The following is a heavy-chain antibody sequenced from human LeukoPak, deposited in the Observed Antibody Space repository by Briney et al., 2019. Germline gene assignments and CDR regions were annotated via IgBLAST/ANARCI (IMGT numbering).Heavy chain of an antibody. Sequence: PGGSLRLSCAASGFTLSSYGMTWVRQAPGKGLEWVSSISGGGYTTYYADSVKGRFIISRDNSKNTLFLQMNSLRAEDTAVYYCAKGAMVRGVLDYWGQGTLVTVSS. CDR3: AKGAMVRGVLDY. CDR2: ISGGGYTT. D-gene: IGHD3-10*01. V-gene: IGHV3-23*01. J-gene: IGHJ4*02. CDR1: GFTLSSYG.